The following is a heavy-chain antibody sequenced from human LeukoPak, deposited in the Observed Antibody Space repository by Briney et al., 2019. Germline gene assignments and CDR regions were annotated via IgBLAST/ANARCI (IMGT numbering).Heavy chain of an antibody. Sequence: GGSLRLSCAASGFTFSSYAMSWVRQAPGKGLEWVSAISGSGGSTYYADSVKGRFTISRDNSKNTLYLQMNSLRAEETAVYYCAKVGPMVRGVIYVFDYWGQGTLVTVSS. CDR1: GFTFSSYA. D-gene: IGHD3-10*01. V-gene: IGHV3-23*01. CDR3: AKVGPMVRGVIYVFDY. J-gene: IGHJ4*02. CDR2: ISGSGGST.